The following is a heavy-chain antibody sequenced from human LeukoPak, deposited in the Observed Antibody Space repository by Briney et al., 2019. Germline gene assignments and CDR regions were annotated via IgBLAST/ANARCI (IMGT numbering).Heavy chain of an antibody. V-gene: IGHV1-46*01. Sequence: ASVKVSCKASGYTFTSYYMHWVRQAPGQGLEWMGIINPSGGTTSYAQKFQGRVTMTRDTSTSTVYMELSSLRSEDTAVYYCAREPRSSYGSQCPPRSPIGSFDLWGRGTLFTVSS. CDR3: AREPRSSYGSQCPPRSPIGSFDL. CDR2: INPSGGTT. J-gene: IGHJ2*01. CDR1: GYTFTSYY. D-gene: IGHD5-18*01.